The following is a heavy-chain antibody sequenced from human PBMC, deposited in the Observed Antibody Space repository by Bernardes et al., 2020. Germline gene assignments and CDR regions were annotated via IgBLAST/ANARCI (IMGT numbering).Heavy chain of an antibody. CDR3: ARGFWAVRDAFDI. CDR2: INAYNGTT. Sequence: ASVKLSCKASGYTFPSCGINWVRQAPGKGLEWMGCINAYNGTTNYAQKLQGRVTMPTDTSTSPAYMELRSLRSDDTAVYYCARGFWAVRDAFDIWGQGTMVTVSS. V-gene: IGHV1-18*01. CDR1: GYTFPSCG. D-gene: IGHD3-16*01. J-gene: IGHJ3*02.